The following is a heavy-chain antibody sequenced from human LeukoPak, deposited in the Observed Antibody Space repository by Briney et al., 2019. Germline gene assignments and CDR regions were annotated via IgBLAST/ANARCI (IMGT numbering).Heavy chain of an antibody. CDR1: GFTFSSYW. CDR3: ARSYGSGSYSGY. D-gene: IGHD3-10*01. V-gene: IGHV3-7*01. CDR2: LKQDGSEK. J-gene: IGHJ4*02. Sequence: GGPLRLSCAPSGFTFSSYWMSWVRQAPGKGLEWVANLKQDGSEKYYVDSVKGRFTISRDNAKNSLYLQMNSLRAEDTAVYYCARSYGSGSYSGYWSQGTLVTVSS.